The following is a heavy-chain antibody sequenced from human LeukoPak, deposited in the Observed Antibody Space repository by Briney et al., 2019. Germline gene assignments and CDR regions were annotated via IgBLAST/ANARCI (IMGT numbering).Heavy chain of an antibody. J-gene: IGHJ4*02. V-gene: IGHV3-23*01. Sequence: GGSLRLSCAASGFTFSSYGMSWVRQAPGKGLEWVSAISGSGGSTYYADSVKGRFTISRDNSKNTLYLQMNSLRAEDTAVYYCAKPGDSSGYYQSHSFDYWGREPWSPSPQ. CDR3: AKPGDSSGYYQSHSFDY. CDR2: ISGSGGST. D-gene: IGHD3-22*01. CDR1: GFTFSSYG.